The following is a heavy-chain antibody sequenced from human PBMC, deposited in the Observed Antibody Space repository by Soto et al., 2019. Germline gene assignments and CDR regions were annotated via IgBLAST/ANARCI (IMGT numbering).Heavy chain of an antibody. Sequence: QLQESGPGLVKPSETLSLTCTGSGGYFDRNRYYWAWVRQPPGKGLEWIAYIYYSGSTYYNPSLKSRVTISVDTSRNQFSLRLSSVTAADTAVYYCATVRIVGTKPYYFDYWGQGTLVTVSS. D-gene: IGHD1-20*01. J-gene: IGHJ4*02. CDR3: ATVRIVGTKPYYFDY. CDR2: IYYSGST. V-gene: IGHV4-39*01. CDR1: GGYFDRNRYY.